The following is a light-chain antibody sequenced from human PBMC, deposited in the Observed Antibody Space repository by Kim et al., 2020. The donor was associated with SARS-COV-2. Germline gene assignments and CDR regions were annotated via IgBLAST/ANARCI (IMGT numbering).Light chain of an antibody. J-gene: IGKJ1*01. V-gene: IGKV3-20*01. CDR1: VSISSNY. CDR3: QHYGNSRT. CDR2: NAS. Sequence: EVVLTHSPGTLSLSPGETSTLSCRASVSISSNYLAWYLQKPGQAPRLLMYNASIRATGTPDRFSVRGSGTDFTLTIRGLEPEDFAVYYCQHYGNSRTFGQGTEV.